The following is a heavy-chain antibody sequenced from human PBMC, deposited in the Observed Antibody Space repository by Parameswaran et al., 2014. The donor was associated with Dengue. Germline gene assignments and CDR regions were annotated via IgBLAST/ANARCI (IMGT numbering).Heavy chain of an antibody. CDR1: GYTFTSYH. CDR2: INTNGGT. CDR3: ARGDYYSYYGMDL. D-gene: IGHD3-16*01. J-gene: IGHJ6*02. Sequence: PSVKVSCKASGYTFTSYHMHWVRQAPGQGLEWMGWINTNGGTNYAQKFQGRVTVTRDTSITTAYVELRRLKPDDTAVYYCARGDYYSYYGMDLWGQGTTVTVSS. V-gene: IGHV1-2*02.